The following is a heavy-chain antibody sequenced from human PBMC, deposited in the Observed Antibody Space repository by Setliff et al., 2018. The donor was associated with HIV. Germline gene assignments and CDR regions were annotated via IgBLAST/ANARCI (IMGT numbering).Heavy chain of an antibody. Sequence: SENLSLTCAVYGGSFNDYYWTWIRQPPGKGLEWIGEIDHSGSTKYHASLKSRVTISIDTSKNQISLKLTSVTAADTAVYYCARLSGDYYYFDYWGQGTLVTVSS. V-gene: IGHV4-34*01. CDR2: IDHSGST. J-gene: IGHJ4*02. CDR3: ARLSGDYYYFDY. CDR1: GGSFNDYY. D-gene: IGHD2-21*02.